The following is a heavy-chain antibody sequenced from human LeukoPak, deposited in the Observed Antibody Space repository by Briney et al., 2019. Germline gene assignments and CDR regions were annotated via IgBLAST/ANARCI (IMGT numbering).Heavy chain of an antibody. CDR3: ARRAGSGSYFDY. J-gene: IGHJ4*02. CDR2: IYHGDSDT. CDR1: GYSFISYW. Sequence: GESLKISCKGSGYSFISYWIGWVRQMPGQRLECLGIIYHGDSDTRYSQSFPRQVTISADKSISTAYLQSSSPKASDTAMYDCARRAGSGSYFDYLGQGTLVTVSS. V-gene: IGHV5-51*01. D-gene: IGHD3-10*01.